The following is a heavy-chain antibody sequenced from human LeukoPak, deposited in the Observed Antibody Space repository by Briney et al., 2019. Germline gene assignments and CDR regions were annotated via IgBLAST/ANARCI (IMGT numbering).Heavy chain of an antibody. Sequence: HPGGSLRLSCTASGFTFCDYAMSWVRQAPGKGLEWVGFIRSKAYGGTTEYAASVKGRFTISRDDSKSIAYRQMNSLKTEDTAVYYCTSLIAAAGRGEGYWGQGTLVTVSS. V-gene: IGHV3-49*04. CDR2: IRSKAYGGTT. CDR3: TSLIAAAGRGEGY. D-gene: IGHD6-13*01. J-gene: IGHJ4*02. CDR1: GFTFCDYA.